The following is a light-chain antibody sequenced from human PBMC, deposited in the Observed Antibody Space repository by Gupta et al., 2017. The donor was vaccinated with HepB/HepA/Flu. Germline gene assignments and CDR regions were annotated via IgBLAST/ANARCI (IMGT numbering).Light chain of an antibody. CDR2: AAS. J-gene: IGKJ4*01. CDR3: QQRDSSPLT. Sequence: DIQMTQSPYSLSASVGDRVTITCRASQSITNYLNWYQQKPGKAPKLLIYAASSLQVGVPSRFSGSGSGTDFTLTITRLLPEDSATYYCQQRDSSPLTFGGGTKVEIK. V-gene: IGKV1-39*01. CDR1: QSITNY.